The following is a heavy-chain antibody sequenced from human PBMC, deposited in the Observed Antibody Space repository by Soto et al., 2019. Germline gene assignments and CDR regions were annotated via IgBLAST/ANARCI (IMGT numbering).Heavy chain of an antibody. J-gene: IGHJ5*02. Sequence: QVQLVESGGGVVQPGRSLRLSCAASGFTFSSYGMHWVRQAPGTGLEWVAVIWYDGSNKYYADSVKGRFTISRDNSKNTLYLQMNSLRAEDTAVYYCARGTYCSGGSCHNWFDPWGQGTLVTVSS. D-gene: IGHD2-15*01. CDR2: IWYDGSNK. CDR3: ARGTYCSGGSCHNWFDP. CDR1: GFTFSSYG. V-gene: IGHV3-33*01.